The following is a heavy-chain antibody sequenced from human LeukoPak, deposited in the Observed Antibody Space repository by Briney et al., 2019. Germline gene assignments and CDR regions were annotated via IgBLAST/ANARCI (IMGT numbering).Heavy chain of an antibody. Sequence: PGGSLRLSCAASGFTFSSYWMHWVRQAPGKGLVWVSRINSDGSSPTYADSVKGRFTISRDNAKNSLYLQMNSLRAEDTAVYYCARRLNIAAGVTVFDYWGQGTLVTVSS. CDR3: ARRLNIAAGVTVFDY. CDR1: GFTFSSYW. J-gene: IGHJ4*02. D-gene: IGHD6-13*01. V-gene: IGHV3-74*01. CDR2: INSDGSSP.